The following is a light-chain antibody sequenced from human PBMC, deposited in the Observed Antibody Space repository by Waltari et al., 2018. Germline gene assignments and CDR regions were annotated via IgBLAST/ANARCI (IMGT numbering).Light chain of an antibody. V-gene: IGLV1-44*01. CDR3: AAWDDSLNGWI. J-gene: IGLJ2*01. Sequence: QSVLTQSPSASGAPGQRVTISCSGSDSNIGSNAVNWYHQFPGTAPKLLISANSQRPPGVRGRFSGSKSGTSASLASSGLQAEDEADYFCAAWDDSLNGWIFGGGTKLTVL. CDR1: DSNIGSNA. CDR2: ANS.